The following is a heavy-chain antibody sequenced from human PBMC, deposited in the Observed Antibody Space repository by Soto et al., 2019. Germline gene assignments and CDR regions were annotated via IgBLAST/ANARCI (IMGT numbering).Heavy chain of an antibody. V-gene: IGHV1-18*01. CDR3: ARDSSSWYLAVAGTNWFVP. D-gene: IGHD6-13*01. J-gene: IGHJ5*02. Sequence: ASVKVSCKASGYTFTSYGISWVRQAPGQGLEWTGWISAYNGNTNYAQKLQGRVTMTTDTSTSTAYMELRSLRSDDTAVYYCARDSSSWYLAVAGTNWFVPWGQGTLVTVSS. CDR2: ISAYNGNT. CDR1: GYTFTSYG.